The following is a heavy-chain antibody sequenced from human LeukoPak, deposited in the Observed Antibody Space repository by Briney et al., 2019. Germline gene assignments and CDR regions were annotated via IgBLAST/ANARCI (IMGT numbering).Heavy chain of an antibody. J-gene: IGHJ4*02. CDR1: GFTFSSYG. Sequence: GRSLRLSCAASGFTFSSYGMHWVRQAPGKGLEWLAVIWYDGSNKYYADSVKGRFTISRDNSKNTLYLQMNSLRAEDTAVYYCARATPMNGYDLDYWGQGTLVTVSS. V-gene: IGHV3-33*01. D-gene: IGHD5-12*01. CDR3: ARATPMNGYDLDY. CDR2: IWYDGSNK.